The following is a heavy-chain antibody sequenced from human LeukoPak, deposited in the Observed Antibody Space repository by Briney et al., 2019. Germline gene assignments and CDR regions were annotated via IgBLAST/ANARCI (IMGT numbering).Heavy chain of an antibody. CDR3: TRDLIQHDFFDY. CDR2: IYHSGST. V-gene: IGHV4-4*02. Sequence: SETLSLTCAVSGGSISSSNWWSWVRQPPGKGLEWIGEIYHSGSTNYNPSLKSRVTISVDKSKNQFSLKLSSVTAADTAVYYCTRDLIQHDFFDYWGRGTLATVSS. CDR1: GGSISSSNW. D-gene: IGHD1-1*01. J-gene: IGHJ4*02.